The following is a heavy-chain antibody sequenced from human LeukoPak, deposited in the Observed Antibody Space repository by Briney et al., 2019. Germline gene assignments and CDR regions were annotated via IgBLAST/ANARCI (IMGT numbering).Heavy chain of an antibody. CDR3: AKDFDRSGLYYFDS. V-gene: IGHV3-30*18. D-gene: IGHD3-22*01. Sequence: PGGSLRLSCAASGFTFSSYGMNWVRQAPGKGLEWVAVISYDGGDKYYADSVKGRFTISRGNSKNTLYLQMNSLRAEDTAVYYCAKDFDRSGLYYFDSWGQGTLVAVSS. J-gene: IGHJ4*02. CDR1: GFTFSSYG. CDR2: ISYDGGDK.